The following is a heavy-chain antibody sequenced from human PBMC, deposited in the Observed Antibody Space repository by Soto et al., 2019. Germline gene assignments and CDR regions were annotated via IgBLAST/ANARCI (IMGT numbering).Heavy chain of an antibody. Sequence: ASVKVSCKSSGYTFTTYDINWVRHPPGQGLEWIGWMNPYSGKTANAQNFRDRVTMTRDASITTAHMELSDLTVEDSALYYCARARGYTTGPAPYSFDSWGQGXLVTVYS. CDR1: GYTFTTYD. D-gene: IGHD5-18*01. J-gene: IGHJ4*02. CDR3: ARARGYTTGPAPYSFDS. CDR2: MNPYSGKT. V-gene: IGHV1-8*01.